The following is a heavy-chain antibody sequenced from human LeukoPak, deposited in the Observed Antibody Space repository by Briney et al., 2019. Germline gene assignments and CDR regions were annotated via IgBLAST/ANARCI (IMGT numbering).Heavy chain of an antibody. CDR1: GFTFSNAW. J-gene: IGHJ3*02. V-gene: IGHV3-15*01. CDR3: TTGICSSTSCYDAFDI. D-gene: IGHD2-2*01. Sequence: GGSLRLSCAASGFTFSNAWMSWVRKAPGKGLERVGRIKSKTDGGTTDYAAPVKGRFTISRDDSKNTLYLQMNSLKTEDTAVYYCTTGICSSTSCYDAFDIWGQGTMVTVSS. CDR2: IKSKTDGGTT.